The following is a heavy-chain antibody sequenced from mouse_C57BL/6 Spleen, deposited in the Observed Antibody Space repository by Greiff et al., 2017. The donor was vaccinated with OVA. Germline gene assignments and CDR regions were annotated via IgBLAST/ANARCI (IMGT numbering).Heavy chain of an antibody. V-gene: IGHV5-9-1*02. CDR3: TREGYSSFDY. Sequence: EVQLVESGEGLVKPGGSLKLSCAASGFTFSSYAMSWVRQTPEKGLEWVAYISSGGDYIYYAATVKGRFTISRDNARNTLYLQMSSLKSEDTAMYYCTREGYSSFDYWGQGTTLTVSS. J-gene: IGHJ2*01. CDR1: GFTFSSYA. D-gene: IGHD2-12*01. CDR2: ISSGGDYI.